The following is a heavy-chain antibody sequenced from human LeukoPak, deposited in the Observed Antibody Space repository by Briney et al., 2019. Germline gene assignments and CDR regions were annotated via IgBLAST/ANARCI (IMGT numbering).Heavy chain of an antibody. CDR1: GSTSSNYA. J-gene: IGHJ4*02. D-gene: IGHD3-22*01. V-gene: IGHV3-23*01. CDR3: ASHDTSGYYVSRCLKN. Sequence: GRSLRLFRAASGSTSSNYAMSWVRQAPGQGRGWVSSITGSGGNTYYVDSAKGRFTIFRDNSKNTLFLQMNSLRAEDTAVYHCASHDTSGYYVSRCLKNWGQGTLVTVSS. CDR2: ITGSGGNT.